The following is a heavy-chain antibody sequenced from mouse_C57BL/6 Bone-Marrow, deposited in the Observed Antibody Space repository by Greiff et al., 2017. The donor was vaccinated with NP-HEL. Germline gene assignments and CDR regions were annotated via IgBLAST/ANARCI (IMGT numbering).Heavy chain of an antibody. Sequence: VQLQQSGAELVKPGASVKLSCTASGFNIKDYYMHWVKQRTEQGLEWIGRIDPEDGETKYAPKFPGKATITADTSSNTAYLQLSSLTSEDTAVYYCARSYYYGSSRDYFDYGGQGTTLTVSS. V-gene: IGHV14-2*01. J-gene: IGHJ2*01. D-gene: IGHD1-1*01. CDR3: ARSYYYGSSRDYFDY. CDR1: GFNIKDYY. CDR2: IDPEDGET.